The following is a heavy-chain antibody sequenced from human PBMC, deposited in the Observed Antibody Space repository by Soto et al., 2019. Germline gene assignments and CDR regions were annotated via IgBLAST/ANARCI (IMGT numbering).Heavy chain of an antibody. CDR3: ARDYYDSSDYTTNWFDP. CDR2: IYHTGNT. J-gene: IGHJ5*02. CDR1: GGSISNSRYY. V-gene: IGHV4-39*01. D-gene: IGHD3-22*01. Sequence: SETLSLTCTVSGGSISNSRYYWAWIRQPPGKGLEWIGSIYHTGNTYYNPSLRSRVTISVDTSKNQFSLKLTSVTAADTAVYYCARDYYDSSDYTTNWFDPWGQGALVTVSS.